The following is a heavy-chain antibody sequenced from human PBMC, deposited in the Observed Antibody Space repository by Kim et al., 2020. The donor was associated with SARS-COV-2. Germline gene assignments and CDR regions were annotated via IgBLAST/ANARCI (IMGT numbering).Heavy chain of an antibody. D-gene: IGHD6-19*01. J-gene: IGHJ6*02. CDR2: ISFDGSME. CDR1: GFTFSNFA. Sequence: GGSLRLSCAASGFTFSNFAMHWVRQAPGKGLEWLAVISFDGSMEYYADSVKGRFTISRDDSMNTLFLDMSRLRVEDTAVYYCAKDLDIPIAVADTQLYYYGLDVWGQGTTVTVSS. CDR3: AKDLDIPIAVADTQLYYYGLDV. V-gene: IGHV3-30*18.